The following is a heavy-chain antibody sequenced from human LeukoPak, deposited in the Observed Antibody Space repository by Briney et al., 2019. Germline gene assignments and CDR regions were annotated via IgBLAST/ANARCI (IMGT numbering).Heavy chain of an antibody. CDR1: GGSLSFYY. CDR2: IYYSGST. Sequence: PSETLSLTCGVSGGSLSFYYWSWIRQPPGKGLEWIGYIYYSGSTNYNPSLKSRVTISEDTSKNQFSLKLSSVTAADTAVYYCARDRSYYMDVWGKGTTVTISS. CDR3: ARDRSYYMDV. J-gene: IGHJ6*03. V-gene: IGHV4-59*01.